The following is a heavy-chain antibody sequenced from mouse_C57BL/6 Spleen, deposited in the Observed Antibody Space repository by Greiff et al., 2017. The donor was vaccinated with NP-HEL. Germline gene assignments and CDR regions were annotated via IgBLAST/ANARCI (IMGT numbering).Heavy chain of an antibody. D-gene: IGHD1-1*01. CDR3: ARNYYYGSSYWYFDV. V-gene: IGHV2-2*01. CDR1: GFSLTSYG. CDR2: IWSGGST. Sequence: VQLQQSGPGLVQPSQSLSITCTVSGFSLTSYGVHWVRQSPGTGLEWLGVIWSGGSTDYNAAFISRLSISKDNSKSQVFFKMNSLQADDTAIYYCARNYYYGSSYWYFDVWGTGTTVTVSS. J-gene: IGHJ1*03.